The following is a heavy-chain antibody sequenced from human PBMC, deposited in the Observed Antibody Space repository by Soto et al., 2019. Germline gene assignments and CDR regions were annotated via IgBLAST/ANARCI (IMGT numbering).Heavy chain of an antibody. V-gene: IGHV4-34*01. Sequence: SETLSLTCAVYGGSFSGHSWTWIRQSPGKGLEWIGDINHSGRVNYSPSLKSRVTISLDTSKNQFSLTLSAVTAADTAMYYCSTRAYDTNGYYRFDPRGQGTLVTVSS. D-gene: IGHD3-22*01. J-gene: IGHJ5*01. CDR1: GGSFSGHS. CDR2: INHSGRV. CDR3: STRAYDTNGYYRFDP.